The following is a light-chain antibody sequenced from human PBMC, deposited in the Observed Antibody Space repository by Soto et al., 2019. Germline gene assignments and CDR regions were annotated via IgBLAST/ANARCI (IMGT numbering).Light chain of an antibody. Sequence: DIQLTQSPSLLSASVGDRVTITFRASQGISSYLAWYQHKPGKAPQVLIYAASTLQSGVPSRFSANGSGTAISLTTSSLKPYEFATDDGQHLNSYPYTFSGSNNVDIK. CDR3: QHLNSYPYT. CDR2: AAS. J-gene: IGKJ4*01. V-gene: IGKV1-9*01. CDR1: QGISSY.